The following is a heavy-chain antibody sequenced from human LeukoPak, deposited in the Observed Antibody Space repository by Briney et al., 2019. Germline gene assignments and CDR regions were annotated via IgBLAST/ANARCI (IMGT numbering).Heavy chain of an antibody. CDR1: GYTFTGYY. Sequence: ASVKVSCKASGYTFTGYYMHWVRQAPGQGLEWMGWINPNSGGTNYAQKFQGRVTMTRDTSISTAYTELSRLRSDDTAVYFCARGPPPACIVVVPAAHFDYWGQGTLVTVSS. CDR2: INPNSGGT. V-gene: IGHV1-2*02. CDR3: ARGPPPACIVVVPAAHFDY. J-gene: IGHJ4*02. D-gene: IGHD2-2*01.